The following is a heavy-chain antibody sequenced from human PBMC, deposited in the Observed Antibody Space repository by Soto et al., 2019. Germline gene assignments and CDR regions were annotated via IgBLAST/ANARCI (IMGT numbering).Heavy chain of an antibody. Sequence: GASVKVSCKASGGTFSSYATSWVRQAPGRGLEWMGGIIPIFGTANYAQKFQGRVTITADESTSTAYMELSSLRSEDTAVYYCARCFGVFEPPKWFVPRCQGPLVSVFS. J-gene: IGHJ5*02. V-gene: IGHV1-69*13. CDR2: IIPIFGTA. D-gene: IGHD3-10*01. CDR1: GGTFSSYA. CDR3: ARCFGVFEPPKWFVP.